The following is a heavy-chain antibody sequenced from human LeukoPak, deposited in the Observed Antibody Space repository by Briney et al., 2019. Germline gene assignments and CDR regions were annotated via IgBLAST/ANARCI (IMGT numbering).Heavy chain of an antibody. CDR1: GFTFTNNW. CDR2: IKPDDSEI. Sequence: GGYLRLSCVASGFTFTNNWMAWVRQVPGKGLEWVANIKPDDSEISYVVSVKGRFTISRDNAKNSVFLQMNSLRVEDTAIYYCARGRAVDIWGRGTMVTVSS. V-gene: IGHV3-7*04. CDR3: ARGRAVDI. J-gene: IGHJ3*02.